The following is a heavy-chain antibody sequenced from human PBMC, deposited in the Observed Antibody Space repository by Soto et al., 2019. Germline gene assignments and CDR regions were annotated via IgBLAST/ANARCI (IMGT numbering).Heavy chain of an antibody. CDR3: ATSGGGWYLY. Sequence: QVQLVQSGAEVKKPGASVKVSCKASGYTFGSYDINWVRQATGQGLEWMGWLNPNSGDTGYAQKFQGRVTLTRNTSINTAYIELSSLTSDDTAVYYCATSGGGWYLYWGHGTLVTVSS. CDR1: GYTFGSYD. CDR2: LNPNSGDT. D-gene: IGHD6-19*01. V-gene: IGHV1-8*01. J-gene: IGHJ4*01.